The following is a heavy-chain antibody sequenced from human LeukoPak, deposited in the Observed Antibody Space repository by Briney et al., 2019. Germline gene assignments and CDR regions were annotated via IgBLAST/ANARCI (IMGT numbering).Heavy chain of an antibody. V-gene: IGHV3-23*01. J-gene: IGHJ4*02. CDR1: GFTFSSYA. CDR3: STTYYYDSSEGY. D-gene: IGHD3-22*01. CDR2: ISGISGIT. Sequence: PGGSLRLSCAASGFTFSSYAMSWVRQAPGKGLEWVSAISGISGITYYADSVKGRFIISRDNSKNTLYLQMNSLKTEDTAVYYCSTTYYYDSSEGYWGQGTLVTVSS.